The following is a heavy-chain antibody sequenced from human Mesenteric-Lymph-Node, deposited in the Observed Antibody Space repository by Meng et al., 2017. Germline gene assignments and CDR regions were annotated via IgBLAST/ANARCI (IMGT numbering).Heavy chain of an antibody. Sequence: VQLQQLGAGLLKPSETLSLTCAVYGGSFSGYYWSWIRQPPGKGLEWIGEINHSGSTNYNPSLKSRVTISVDTSKNQFSLKLSSVTAADTAVYYCARAVYCGGDCYPFDYWGQGTLVTVSS. V-gene: IGHV4-34*01. CDR1: GGSFSGYY. CDR3: ARAVYCGGDCYPFDY. D-gene: IGHD2-21*02. J-gene: IGHJ4*02. CDR2: INHSGST.